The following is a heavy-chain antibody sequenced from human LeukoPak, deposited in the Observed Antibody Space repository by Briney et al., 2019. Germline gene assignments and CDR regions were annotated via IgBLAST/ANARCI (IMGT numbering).Heavy chain of an antibody. Sequence: SGGSLRLSCAASGFTFSSYSMNWVRQAPGKGLEWVSSISSSSSYIYYADSVKGRFTISRDNAKNSLYLQMNSLRAEDMAVYYCARDRQGYYDFWSGPPVWGQGTTVTVSS. D-gene: IGHD3-3*01. CDR3: ARDRQGYYDFWSGPPV. V-gene: IGHV3-21*01. J-gene: IGHJ6*02. CDR1: GFTFSSYS. CDR2: ISSSSSYI.